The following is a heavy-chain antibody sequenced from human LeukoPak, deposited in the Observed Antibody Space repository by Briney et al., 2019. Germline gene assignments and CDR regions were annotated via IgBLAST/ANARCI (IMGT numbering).Heavy chain of an antibody. Sequence: PSQTLSLTCAVSGVSFGRYSWTWIRQSPGKGLECIGEINFSGYTKYNPSLKSRVTMSVDTSKNQFSLKLASVTAADTAIYFCARVGSTPAKFDHWGQGRLATVSS. CDR1: GVSFGRYS. J-gene: IGHJ4*02. V-gene: IGHV4-34*01. CDR2: INFSGYT. D-gene: IGHD2-2*01. CDR3: ARVGSTPAKFDH.